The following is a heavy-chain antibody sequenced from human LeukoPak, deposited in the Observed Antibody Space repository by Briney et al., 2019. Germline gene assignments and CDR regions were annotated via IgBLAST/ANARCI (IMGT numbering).Heavy chain of an antibody. CDR1: GFTFSSYW. Sequence: GGSLRLPCAASGFTFSSYWMNWVRQAPGKGLEWVANIKQGGSEKNYVGSVKGRFTISRDNAKNSLYLQMNSLRGEDTAVYYCARVRGGYYFDYWGQGPLVTVSS. V-gene: IGHV3-7*01. CDR2: IKQGGSEK. J-gene: IGHJ4*02. CDR3: ARVRGGYYFDY. D-gene: IGHD3-22*01.